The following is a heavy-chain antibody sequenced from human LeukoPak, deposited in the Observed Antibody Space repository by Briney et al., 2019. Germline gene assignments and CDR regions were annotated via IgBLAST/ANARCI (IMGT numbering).Heavy chain of an antibody. CDR1: GFTFTTYA. J-gene: IGHJ6*02. CDR3: ARDLSHGMDV. V-gene: IGHV3-74*01. CDR2: INTDGSST. Sequence: GGSLRLSCAASGFTFTTYAMHWVRQAPGKGLVWVSRINTDGSSTPYADSVKGRFTISRDNAKNTLFLQMNSLRAEDTAVYYCARDLSHGMDVRGQGTSVTVSS.